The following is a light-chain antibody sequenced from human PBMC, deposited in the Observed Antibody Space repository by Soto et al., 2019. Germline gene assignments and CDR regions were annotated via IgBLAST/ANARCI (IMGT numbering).Light chain of an antibody. Sequence: DIQMTQSPSSLSASIGDRVTITCRASQSISRFLNWYQQKPGKDPKLLIYGTSTLESGVPSRFSGSESETDFSLIISSLQPEDFATYYFQQSYTFPWTFGQGTKVQIK. CDR2: GTS. CDR3: QQSYTFPWT. CDR1: QSISRF. V-gene: IGKV1-39*01. J-gene: IGKJ1*01.